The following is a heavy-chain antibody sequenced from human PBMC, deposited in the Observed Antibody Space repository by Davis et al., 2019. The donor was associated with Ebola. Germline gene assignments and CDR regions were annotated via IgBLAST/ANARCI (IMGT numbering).Heavy chain of an antibody. J-gene: IGHJ3*02. Sequence: PSETLSLTCAVYGGSSSAYYWSWIPQPPGKGLEWIGEINHSGSTNYNPSLKSRVTISVETSKNQFSLKLSSVTAADTAVYYRASSSGLSSGLVMDGFDIWGQGTMVTVSS. CDR1: GGSSSAYY. V-gene: IGHV4-34*01. D-gene: IGHD3-22*01. CDR3: ASSSGLSSGLVMDGFDI. CDR2: INHSGST.